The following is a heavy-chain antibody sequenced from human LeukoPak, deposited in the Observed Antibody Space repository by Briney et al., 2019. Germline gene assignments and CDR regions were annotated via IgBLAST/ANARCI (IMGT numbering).Heavy chain of an antibody. V-gene: IGHV3-33*01. Sequence: GGSLRLSCAASGFTFSSYGMHWVRQAPGKGLEWVAVIWYDGTNTYYADSVKGRFTISRDNSKNTLYLQMNSLRAEDTAVYYCAREGVGSFYYDSSGYGPDGAFDIWGQGTMVTVSS. CDR3: AREGVGSFYYDSSGYGPDGAFDI. J-gene: IGHJ3*02. CDR1: GFTFSSYG. D-gene: IGHD3-22*01. CDR2: IWYDGTNT.